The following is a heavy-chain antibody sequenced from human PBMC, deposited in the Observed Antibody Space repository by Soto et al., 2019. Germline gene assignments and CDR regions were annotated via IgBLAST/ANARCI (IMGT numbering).Heavy chain of an antibody. V-gene: IGHV1-18*01. D-gene: IGHD3-9*01. Sequence: ASVKVSCKVSGYTLTELSMHWVRQAPGQGLEWMGWISAYNGNTNYAQKLQGRVTMTTDTSTSTAYMELRSLRSDDTAVYYCAREGILTGYTHWGQGTLVTVSS. CDR1: GYTLTELS. CDR2: ISAYNGNT. CDR3: AREGILTGYTH. J-gene: IGHJ1*01.